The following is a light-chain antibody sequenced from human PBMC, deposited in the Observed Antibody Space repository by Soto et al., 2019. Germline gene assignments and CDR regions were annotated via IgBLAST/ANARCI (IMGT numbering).Light chain of an antibody. J-gene: IGKJ5*01. CDR1: QNIRSY. V-gene: IGKV1-39*01. Sequence: DIQMTQSPSSLSASVGDRVTITCRTSQNIRSYLNWYQQKPGKAPKLLISAASSLQSGVPSRFSGSGSGTDFTLTIDSLQPEDFATYYCQQSYSTPITFGRGTRLETK. CDR2: AAS. CDR3: QQSYSTPIT.